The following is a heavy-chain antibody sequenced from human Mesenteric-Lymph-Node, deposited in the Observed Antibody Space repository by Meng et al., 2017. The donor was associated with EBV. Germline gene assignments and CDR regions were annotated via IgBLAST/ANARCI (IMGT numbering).Heavy chain of an antibody. Sequence: QPRWRESGPGLVKPSETLSLTCTVSGGSISSSSYYWGWIRQPPGKGLEWIGSIYYSGSTYYNPSLKSRVTISVDTSKNQFSLKLSSVTAADTAVYYCARDRGIAAADYWGQGTLVTVSS. CDR2: IYYSGST. CDR3: ARDRGIAAADY. J-gene: IGHJ4*02. V-gene: IGHV4-39*07. D-gene: IGHD6-13*01. CDR1: GGSISSSSYY.